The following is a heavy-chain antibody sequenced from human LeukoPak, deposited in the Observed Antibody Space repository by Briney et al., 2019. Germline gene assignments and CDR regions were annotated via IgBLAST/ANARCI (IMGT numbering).Heavy chain of an antibody. V-gene: IGHV3-23*01. Sequence: PGGSLRLSCAASAFTFSTYAMIWVRQAPREGLEWVSGISGSGGSSFYADSVEGRFTISRDNSKNTLYLQLNSLRDEDTAVYYCARAYSSGWLDYWGQGTLVTVSP. CDR2: ISGSGGSS. CDR1: AFTFSTYA. D-gene: IGHD6-19*01. CDR3: ARAYSSGWLDY. J-gene: IGHJ4*02.